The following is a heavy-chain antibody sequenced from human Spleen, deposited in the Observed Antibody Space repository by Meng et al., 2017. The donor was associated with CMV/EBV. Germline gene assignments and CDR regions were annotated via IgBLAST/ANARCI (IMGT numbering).Heavy chain of an antibody. CDR1: GASVDTGSYY. CDR2: IYYSANI. D-gene: IGHD3-16*01. Sequence: SETLSLTCTISGASVDTGSYYWSWIRQTPGKGLEWIGYIYYSANIDTNPSLGSRVTMSRDTSKNQFSLKLDFVTAADTAVYYCAREWGQHLDYWGQGTLVTVSS. V-gene: IGHV4-61*01. CDR3: AREWGQHLDY. J-gene: IGHJ4*02.